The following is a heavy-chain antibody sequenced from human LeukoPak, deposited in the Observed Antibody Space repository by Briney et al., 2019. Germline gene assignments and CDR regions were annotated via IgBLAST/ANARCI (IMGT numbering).Heavy chain of an antibody. D-gene: IGHD1-26*01. CDR3: AKGDTTWELPHDY. Sequence: GGSLRLSCAASGFTFSSYAMNWVRQAPGKGLEWVSDISGTGGSTYYADSVKGRFTISRDNSKNTLSLQMNSLRAEDTAVYYCAKGDTTWELPHDYWGQGTLVTVSS. CDR1: GFTFSSYA. V-gene: IGHV3-23*01. CDR2: ISGTGGST. J-gene: IGHJ4*02.